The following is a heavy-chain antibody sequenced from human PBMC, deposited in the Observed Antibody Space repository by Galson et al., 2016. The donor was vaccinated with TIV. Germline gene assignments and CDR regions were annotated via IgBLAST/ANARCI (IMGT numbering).Heavy chain of an antibody. Sequence: SLRLSCAASGFTFSYCGMHWVRQAPGKGLEWVAVISFDGSNKYYADSVKGRFTISGDNSKNTLHLQMNSLRAEDTAVYYCAKDITVYCAGDCSTFDYWGHGTLVTVSS. CDR1: GFTFSYCG. CDR2: ISFDGSNK. CDR3: AKDITVYCAGDCSTFDY. J-gene: IGHJ4*01. V-gene: IGHV3-30*18. D-gene: IGHD2-21*02.